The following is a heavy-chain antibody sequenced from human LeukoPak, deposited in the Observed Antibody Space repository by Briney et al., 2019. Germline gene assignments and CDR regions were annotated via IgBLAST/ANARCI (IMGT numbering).Heavy chain of an antibody. CDR2: IYSGGST. CDR3: ANDLGWIQLNLG. V-gene: IGHV3-66*01. Sequence: GGSLRLSCAASGFTVSSNYMSWVRQAPGKGLEWVSVIYSGGSTYYADSVKGRFTISRDNSKNTVYLQMNSLRAEDTAIYYCANDLGWIQLNLGRGQGTLVTVSS. J-gene: IGHJ4*02. D-gene: IGHD5-18*01. CDR1: GFTVSSNY.